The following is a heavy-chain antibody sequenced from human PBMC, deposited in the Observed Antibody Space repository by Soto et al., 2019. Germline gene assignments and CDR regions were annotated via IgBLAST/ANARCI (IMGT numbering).Heavy chain of an antibody. D-gene: IGHD3-22*01. V-gene: IGHV3-48*02. Sequence: EVQLVESGGGLVQPGGSLRLSCAASGFTFSSYSMNWVRQAPGKGLEWVSYISSSSSTIYYADSVKGRFTISRDNAKNSLYLQMNSLRDEDTAVYYCARARWGYYDSSGYYLGVYSYYGMDVWGHGTTVTVSS. CDR1: GFTFSSYS. CDR2: ISSSSSTI. CDR3: ARARWGYYDSSGYYLGVYSYYGMDV. J-gene: IGHJ6*02.